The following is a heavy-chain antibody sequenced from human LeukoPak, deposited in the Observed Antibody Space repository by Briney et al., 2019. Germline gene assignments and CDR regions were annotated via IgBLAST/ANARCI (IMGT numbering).Heavy chain of an antibody. CDR2: ISISGSTI. J-gene: IGHJ3*02. Sequence: PGGSLRLSCAPSGFTFSSYEMNWVRQAPGKGLEWVSYISISGSTIYNADSVKGRFTISRDNAKTSLYLQMNSLRAEDTAVYYCVRGGGSCCRFNAFDIWGQGTMVTVSS. V-gene: IGHV3-48*03. D-gene: IGHD2-15*01. CDR1: GFTFSSYE. CDR3: VRGGGSCCRFNAFDI.